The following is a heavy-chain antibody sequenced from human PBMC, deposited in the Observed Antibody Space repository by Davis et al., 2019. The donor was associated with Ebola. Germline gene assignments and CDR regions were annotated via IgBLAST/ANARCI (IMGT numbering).Heavy chain of an antibody. Sequence: GESLKISCAASGFTFSNAWMSWVRQAPGKGLEWVGRIKSKTDGGTTDYAAPVKGRFTISRDDSKNTLYLQMNSLKTEDTAVYYCTREAPGSGLLDSWGQGTLVTVSS. D-gene: IGHD3-10*01. CDR3: TREAPGSGLLDS. J-gene: IGHJ4*02. CDR1: GFTFSNAW. V-gene: IGHV3-15*01. CDR2: IKSKTDGGTT.